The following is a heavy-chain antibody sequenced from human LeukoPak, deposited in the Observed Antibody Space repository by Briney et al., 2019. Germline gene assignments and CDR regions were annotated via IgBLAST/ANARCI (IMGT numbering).Heavy chain of an antibody. Sequence: PSETLSLTCTVAGGCISTHYWNWIRQTPGKGLEWVGHIANGAKDYNPSLKSRAIISVDTSKNQISLRLTSVTAADTAVYHCARDKAHSYGYYFDPWGPGTQVLVSS. CDR2: IANGAK. D-gene: IGHD3-10*01. CDR1: GGCISTHY. CDR3: ARDKAHSYGYYFDP. V-gene: IGHV4-59*11. J-gene: IGHJ4*02.